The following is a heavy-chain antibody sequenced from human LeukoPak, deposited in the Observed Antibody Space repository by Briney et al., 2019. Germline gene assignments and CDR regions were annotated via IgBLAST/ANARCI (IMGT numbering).Heavy chain of an antibody. CDR3: AKDRVAAAGLYYFDY. D-gene: IGHD6-13*01. J-gene: IGHJ4*02. V-gene: IGHV3-30*02. CDR2: IRYDGSNK. Sequence: PGGSLRLSCAASGFTFSGYGMHWVRQAPGKGLEWVAFIRYDGSNKYYADSVKGRFTISRDNSKNTLYLQMNSLRAEDTAVYYCAKDRVAAAGLYYFDYWGQGTLVTVSS. CDR1: GFTFSGYG.